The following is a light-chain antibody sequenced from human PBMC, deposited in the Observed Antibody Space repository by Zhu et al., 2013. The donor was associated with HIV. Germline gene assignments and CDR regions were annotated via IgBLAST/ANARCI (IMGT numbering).Light chain of an antibody. J-gene: IGKJ1*01. CDR3: IQSTDWPPT. CDR1: QSLVHSDGNTY. CDR2: KVS. V-gene: IGKV2-30*02. Sequence: EVVMTQSPLSLPVTLGQPASISCRSSQSLVHSDGNTYLNWFQQRPGQSPRRLIYKVSNRDSGVPDRFSGSGSGTDFTLKISRVEAEDVGVYYCIQSTDWPPTLGQGTKVEIE.